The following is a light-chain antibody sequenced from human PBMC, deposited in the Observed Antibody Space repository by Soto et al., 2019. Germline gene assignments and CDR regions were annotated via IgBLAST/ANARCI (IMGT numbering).Light chain of an antibody. CDR1: QDISNC. CDR2: DSS. Sequence: DLQMTQSPSSLSASVGDRVTITCQASQDISNCLSWYQQRPGKAPKLLIYDSSNLETGVPSRFSGGGSGTHFTFTISSLQPEDIATYYCQQSDSLPLTFGGGTKVDIK. V-gene: IGKV1-33*01. J-gene: IGKJ4*01. CDR3: QQSDSLPLT.